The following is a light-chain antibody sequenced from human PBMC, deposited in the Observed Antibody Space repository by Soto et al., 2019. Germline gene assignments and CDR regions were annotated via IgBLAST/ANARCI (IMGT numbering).Light chain of an antibody. Sequence: DIQMTQSPSTLSASVGDRVTITCRASQSISSWLAWYQQKPGKAPKLLSYDASSLEGGVPSRFSGSGSGTEFSHTISSLQPDDFATDSCQQYNSFPFTFGPGTKVDI. CDR2: DAS. CDR3: QQYNSFPFT. CDR1: QSISSW. V-gene: IGKV1-5*01. J-gene: IGKJ3*01.